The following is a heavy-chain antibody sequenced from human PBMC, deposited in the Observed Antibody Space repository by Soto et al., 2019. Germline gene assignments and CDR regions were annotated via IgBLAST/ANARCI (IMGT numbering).Heavy chain of an antibody. D-gene: IGHD2-21*02. J-gene: IGHJ5*02. CDR2: IIPIFGTA. CDR3: ARARRLAYCGGDCYPPGWFDP. Sequence: ASVKVSCKASGGTFSSYAISWVRQAPGQGLEWMGGIIPIFGTASYAQKFQGRVTITADESTSTAYMELSSLRSEDTAVYYCARARRLAYCGGDCYPPGWFDPWGQGTLVTVSS. V-gene: IGHV1-69*13. CDR1: GGTFSSYA.